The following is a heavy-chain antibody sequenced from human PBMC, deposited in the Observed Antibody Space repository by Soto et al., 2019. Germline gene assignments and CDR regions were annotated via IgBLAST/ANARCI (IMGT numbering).Heavy chain of an antibody. J-gene: IGHJ6*03. V-gene: IGHV3-23*01. CDR2: ISYSGGST. Sequence: GGSLRLSCAASGFTFSSYAMSWVRQAPGKGLEWVSAISYSGGSTYYADSVKGRFTIPRDNSKSTLYLQMNSLRAEDTAVYYCAKSDCSSTSCFYYYYYYMDVWGKGTTVTVSS. CDR3: AKSDCSSTSCFYYYYYYMDV. D-gene: IGHD2-2*01. CDR1: GFTFSSYA.